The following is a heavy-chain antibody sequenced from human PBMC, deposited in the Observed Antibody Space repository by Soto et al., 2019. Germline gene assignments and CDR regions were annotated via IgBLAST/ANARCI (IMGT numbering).Heavy chain of an antibody. Sequence: EVQLVESGGGLVQPGGSLRLSWVVSGFRLRDYWMTWVRQAPGKGLEWVATIKQDASEKYYVDSVKGRCTISRDNAKNSLYLQMNSLTTEDTAVYYCARETSVDADWGQGTLVTVSS. D-gene: IGHD2-2*01. CDR2: IKQDASEK. CDR3: ARETSVDAD. CDR1: GFRLRDYW. V-gene: IGHV3-7*05. J-gene: IGHJ4*02.